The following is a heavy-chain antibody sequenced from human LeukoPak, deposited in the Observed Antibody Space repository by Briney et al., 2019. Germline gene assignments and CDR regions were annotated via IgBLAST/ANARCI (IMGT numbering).Heavy chain of an antibody. CDR1: GGSFSGYY. Sequence: SETLSLTCAVYGGSFSGYYWSWIRQPPGKGLEWIGGINHSGSTNYNPSLKSRDTISVDTSKNQFSLKLSSVTAADTAVYYCARELAAAARAVDYWGQGTLVTVSS. CDR3: ARELAAAARAVDY. J-gene: IGHJ4*02. V-gene: IGHV4-34*01. CDR2: INHSGST. D-gene: IGHD6-13*01.